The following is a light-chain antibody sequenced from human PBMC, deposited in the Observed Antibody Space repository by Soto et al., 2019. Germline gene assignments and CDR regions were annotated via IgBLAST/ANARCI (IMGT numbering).Light chain of an antibody. CDR3: SSYTSSSSPVV. J-gene: IGLJ2*01. CDR2: DVS. V-gene: IGLV2-14*03. Sequence: QSVLTQPASVSGSPGQSITISCTGTSSDVGDYNYVSWYQQHPGKAPKLIIFDVSNRPSGVSNRFSGSKSDNTASLTISGLQAEDEADYYCSSYTSSSSPVVFGGGTKLTVL. CDR1: SSDVGDYNY.